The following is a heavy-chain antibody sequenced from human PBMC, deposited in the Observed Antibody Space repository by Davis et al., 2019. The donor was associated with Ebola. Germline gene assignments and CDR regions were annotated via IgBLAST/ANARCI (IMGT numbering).Heavy chain of an antibody. V-gene: IGHV4-39*01. D-gene: IGHD3-10*01. CDR1: GGPISSSSYY. CDR3: ARHYYYGSGAYNWFEP. Sequence: MPSETLSLTCTVSGGPISSSSYYWGWIRQPPGKGLEWIGSIYYSGSTYYNPSLKSRVTISVDTSKNQFSLKLSSVTAADTAVYYCARHYYYGSGAYNWFEPWGQGTLVTVSS. CDR2: IYYSGST. J-gene: IGHJ5*02.